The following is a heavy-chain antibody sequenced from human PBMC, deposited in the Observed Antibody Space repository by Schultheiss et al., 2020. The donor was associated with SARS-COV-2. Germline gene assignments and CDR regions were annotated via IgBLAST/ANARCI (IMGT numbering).Heavy chain of an antibody. CDR1: GFTVSSNY. Sequence: GESLKISCAASGFTVSSNYMSWVRQAPGKGLEWVSVIYSGGSTYYADSVKGRFTISRHNSKNTLYLQMNSLRAEDTAVYYCARHSSSSGFGYYYYYMDVWGKGTTVTVSS. CDR3: ARHSSSSGFGYYYYYMDV. D-gene: IGHD6-6*01. CDR2: IYSGGST. V-gene: IGHV3-53*04. J-gene: IGHJ6*03.